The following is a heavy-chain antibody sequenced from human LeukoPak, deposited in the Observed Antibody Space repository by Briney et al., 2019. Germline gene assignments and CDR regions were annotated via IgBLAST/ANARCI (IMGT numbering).Heavy chain of an antibody. CDR3: AKESGKFDY. V-gene: IGHV3-43*02. Sequence: GGSLRLSCVVSGINFADYAMHWVRQPPGKGLEWVSLISADGGSTFSADSVKGRFSISRDNSKNSLYLQMNSLRSEDTAMYYCAKESGKFDYWGQGALVAVSS. J-gene: IGHJ4*02. CDR1: GINFADYA. CDR2: ISADGGST.